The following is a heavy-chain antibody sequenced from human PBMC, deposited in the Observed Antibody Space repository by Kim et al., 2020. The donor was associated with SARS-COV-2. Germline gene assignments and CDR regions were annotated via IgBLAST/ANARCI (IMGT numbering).Heavy chain of an antibody. Sequence: EGAYYTPSLKSRVTISVGASKTQFSLRRRSVTAADTAVYYCARGPTGNFDYWGQGTLVTVSS. CDR3: ARGPTGNFDY. V-gene: IGHV4-31*02. D-gene: IGHD3-10*01. J-gene: IGHJ4*02. CDR2: EGA.